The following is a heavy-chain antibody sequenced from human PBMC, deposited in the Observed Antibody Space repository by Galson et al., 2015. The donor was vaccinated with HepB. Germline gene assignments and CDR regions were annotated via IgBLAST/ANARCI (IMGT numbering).Heavy chain of an antibody. D-gene: IGHD3-10*01. V-gene: IGHV3-30*18. CDR2: ISYDGSNK. J-gene: IGHJ5*02. CDR3: AKGNNGYYYGSGILLAP. CDR1: GFTFSSYG. Sequence: SLRLSCAASGFTFSSYGMHWVRQAPGKGLEWVAVISYDGSNKYYADSVKGRFTISRDNSKNTLYLQMNSLRAEDTAVYYCAKGNNGYYYGSGILLAPWGQGTLVTVSS.